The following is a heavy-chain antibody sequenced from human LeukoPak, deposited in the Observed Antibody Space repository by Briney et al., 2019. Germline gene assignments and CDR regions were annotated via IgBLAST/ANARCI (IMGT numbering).Heavy chain of an antibody. V-gene: IGHV3-53*01. CDR3: AREPLPSEYYFDY. CDR2: IYSGGST. CDR1: GFTVSSNY. J-gene: IGHJ4*02. Sequence: PGGSLRLSCAASGFTVSSNYMRWVRQAPGKGLESVSVIYSGGSTYYADSVKGRFTISRDNSKNTLYLQMNSLRAEDTAVYYCAREPLPSEYYFDYWGQGTLVTVSS. D-gene: IGHD3-10*01.